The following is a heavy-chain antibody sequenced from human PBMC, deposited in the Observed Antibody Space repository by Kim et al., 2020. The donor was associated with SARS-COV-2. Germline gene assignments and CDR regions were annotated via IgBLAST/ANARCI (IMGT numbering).Heavy chain of an antibody. CDR3: ARVVRVLPFDP. D-gene: IGHD2-2*01. V-gene: IGHV4-34*01. J-gene: IGHJ5*02. CDR1: GGSFSGYY. Sequence: SETLSLTCAVYGGSFSGYYWSWIRQPPGKGLEWIGEINHSGSTNYNPSLKSRVTISVDTSKNQFSLKLSSVTAADTAVYYCARVVRVLPFDPWGQGTLVTVSS. CDR2: INHSGST.